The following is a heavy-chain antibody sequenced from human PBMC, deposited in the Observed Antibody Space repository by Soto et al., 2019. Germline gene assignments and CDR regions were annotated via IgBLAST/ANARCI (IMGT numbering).Heavy chain of an antibody. Sequence: PGGSLRLSCAASWFTVSSNYMSWVRQAPGKGLEWVSVIYSGGSTYCADSVRGRFTISRDNSKNTLYLQMKSLRAEDTAVYYCARDPPATRHGMDVWGQGTTVTVSS. CDR1: WFTVSSNY. V-gene: IGHV3-53*01. J-gene: IGHJ6*02. CDR3: ARDPPATRHGMDV. CDR2: IYSGGST.